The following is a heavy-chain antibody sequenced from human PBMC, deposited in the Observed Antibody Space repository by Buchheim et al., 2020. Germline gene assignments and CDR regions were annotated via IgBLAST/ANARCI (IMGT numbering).Heavy chain of an antibody. Sequence: VQLVESGGGVVQPGRSLRLSCAASGFTFSSYGMHWVRQAPGKGLEWVAVIWYDGSNKYYADSVKGRFNISRDNSKTTLYLQMNSLRAEDTAVYYCAADSSSWYYFDYWGQGTL. CDR1: GFTFSSYG. CDR2: IWYDGSNK. D-gene: IGHD6-13*01. V-gene: IGHV3-33*01. J-gene: IGHJ4*01. CDR3: AADSSSWYYFDY.